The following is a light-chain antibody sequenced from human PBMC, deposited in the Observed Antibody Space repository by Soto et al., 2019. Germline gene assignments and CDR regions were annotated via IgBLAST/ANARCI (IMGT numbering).Light chain of an antibody. CDR3: QQYMTYPWT. J-gene: IGKJ1*01. Sequence: DIQMTQSPSALPASVGDGVTITCRASQSISKSLAWYQQRPGKAPKLLIYLASSLQSGVPSRFSGSGSGTEFTLTISSLQPDDFATYSCQQYMTYPWTFGQGTKVEI. CDR2: LAS. CDR1: QSISKS. V-gene: IGKV1-5*03.